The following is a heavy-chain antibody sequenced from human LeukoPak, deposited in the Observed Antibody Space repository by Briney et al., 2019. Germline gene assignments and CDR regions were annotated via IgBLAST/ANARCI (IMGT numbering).Heavy chain of an antibody. CDR3: ASGSYQLLSKLRGAFDI. CDR1: GYTFTSYD. Sequence: ASVKVSCKASGYTFTSYDINWVRQATGQGLEWMGWMNPNSGNTGYAQKFQGRVTITRNTSISTAYMELSSLRSEDTAVYYCASGSYQLLSKLRGAFDIWGQGTMVTVSS. J-gene: IGHJ3*02. CDR2: MNPNSGNT. V-gene: IGHV1-8*03. D-gene: IGHD2-2*01.